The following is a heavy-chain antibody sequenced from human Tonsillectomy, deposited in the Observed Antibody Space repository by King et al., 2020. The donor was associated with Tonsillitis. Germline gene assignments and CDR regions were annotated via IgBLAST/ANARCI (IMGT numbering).Heavy chain of an antibody. CDR1: GYTFTDYF. V-gene: IGHV1-2*02. J-gene: IGHJ6*02. Sequence: QLVQSGAEVKKPGASVKVSCKASGYTFTDYFLHWVRQAPGQGLEWMGWINPKGGGRNFAQRFQGRATTTWDTSISTAYMEMTRLRADDTAVYYFAKSSPCAGGYGRDVWGQGTTVTVSS. CDR2: INPKGGGR. CDR3: AKSSPCAGGYGRDV. D-gene: IGHD3-16*01.